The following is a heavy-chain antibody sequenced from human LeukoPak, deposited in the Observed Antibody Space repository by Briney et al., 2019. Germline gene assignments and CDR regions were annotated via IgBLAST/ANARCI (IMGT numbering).Heavy chain of an antibody. D-gene: IGHD6-19*01. Sequence: GGSLRLSCAASGFTVSSNYMSWVRQAPGKGLEWVSVIYSGGSTYYADSVKGRFTISRHNSKNTLYLQMNSLRAKDTAVYYCASFYSSGWYSFDYWGQGTLVTVSS. CDR3: ASFYSSGWYSFDY. CDR2: IYSGGST. CDR1: GFTVSSNY. J-gene: IGHJ4*02. V-gene: IGHV3-53*04.